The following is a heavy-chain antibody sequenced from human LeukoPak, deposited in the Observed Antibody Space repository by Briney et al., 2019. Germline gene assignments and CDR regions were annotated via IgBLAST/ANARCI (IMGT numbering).Heavy chain of an antibody. Sequence: SETLSLTCAVYGESFSGYYWSWIRPPPGKGLEWIGEINHSGGTNYNPSLTSRVTISVDPSKNQFSLKLSSVTAADTAVYYCARGYITMVRGVISTYYYYYMDVWGKGTTVTVSS. CDR3: ARGYITMVRGVISTYYYYYMDV. CDR1: GESFSGYY. J-gene: IGHJ6*03. D-gene: IGHD3-10*01. V-gene: IGHV4-34*01. CDR2: INHSGGT.